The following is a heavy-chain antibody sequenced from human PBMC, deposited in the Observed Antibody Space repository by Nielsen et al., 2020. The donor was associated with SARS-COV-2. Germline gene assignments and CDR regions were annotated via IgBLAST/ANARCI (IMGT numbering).Heavy chain of an antibody. J-gene: IGHJ6*02. CDR3: ARALPGAGMGYYYGMDV. CDR1: GGSISSGSYY. Sequence: SETLSLTCPVSGGSISSGSYYWSWIRQPPGKGLEWIGYIYYSGSTNYNPSLKSRVTISVDTSKNQFSLKLSSVTAADTAVYYCARALPGAGMGYYYGMDVWGQGTTVTVSS. D-gene: IGHD1-14*01. CDR2: IYYSGST. V-gene: IGHV4-61*01.